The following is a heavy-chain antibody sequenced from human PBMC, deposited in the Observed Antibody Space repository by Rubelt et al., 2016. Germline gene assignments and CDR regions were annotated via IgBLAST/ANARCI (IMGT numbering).Heavy chain of an antibody. D-gene: IGHD6-13*01. CDR2: ISGSGGST. V-gene: IGHV3-23*01. CDR3: AREQVGYSSSWYGNWFDP. Sequence: RQAPGKGLEGASAISGSGGSTYYADSVKGRFTISRDNSKNTLYLQMNSLRSEDTAVYYCAREQVGYSSSWYGNWFDPWGQGTLVTVSS. J-gene: IGHJ5*02.